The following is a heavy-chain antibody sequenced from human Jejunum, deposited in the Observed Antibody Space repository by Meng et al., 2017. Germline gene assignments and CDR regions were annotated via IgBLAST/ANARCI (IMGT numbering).Heavy chain of an antibody. CDR2: INSGGNS. D-gene: IGHD1-26*01. CDR1: GFTVSSSY. Sequence: GESLKISCAASGFTVSSSYMSWVRQAPGKGLEWVSMINSGGNSYYAESVKGRFTVSRDSSKNTVFLQIYSLRAEDTAAYYCARGRPNNYFDYWGHGTLVTVSS. J-gene: IGHJ4*01. CDR3: ARGRPNNYFDY. V-gene: IGHV3-66*02.